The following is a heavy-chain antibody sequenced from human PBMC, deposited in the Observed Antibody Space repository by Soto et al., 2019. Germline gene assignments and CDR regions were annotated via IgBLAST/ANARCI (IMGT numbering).Heavy chain of an antibody. D-gene: IGHD6-13*01. J-gene: IGHJ6*02. CDR3: ARDKDSSWYVHYYYGMDV. V-gene: IGHV1-3*01. Sequence: ASVKVSCKASGYTFTSYAMHWVRQAPGQRLEWMGWINAGNGNTKYSQKFQGRVTITRDASASTAYMELSSLRSEDTAVYYCARDKDSSWYVHYYYGMDVWGQGTTVTVSS. CDR2: INAGNGNT. CDR1: GYTFTSYA.